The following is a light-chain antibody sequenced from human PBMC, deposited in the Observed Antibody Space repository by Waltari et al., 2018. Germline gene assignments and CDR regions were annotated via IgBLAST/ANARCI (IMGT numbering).Light chain of an antibody. CDR2: GAS. CDR1: QSVSSN. CDR3: QQYHNWPPLT. Sequence: CRASQSVSSNLAWYQQKPGQAPRRLIYGASTRATGIPARFSGSGSGTEFTLTISSLQSEDFAVYYCQQYHNWPPLTFGGGTKVEMK. J-gene: IGKJ4*01. V-gene: IGKV3-15*01.